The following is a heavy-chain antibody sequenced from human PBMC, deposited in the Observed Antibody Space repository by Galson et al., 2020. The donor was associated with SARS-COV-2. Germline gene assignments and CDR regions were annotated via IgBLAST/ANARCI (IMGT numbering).Heavy chain of an antibody. D-gene: IGHD3-9*01. J-gene: IGHJ4*02. CDR3: AKDRRRDYDILTGLDY. Sequence: GESLKISCAASGFTFSSYAMSWVRQAPGKGLEWVSAISGSGGSTYYAGSVKGRFTISRDNSKNTLYLQMNSLRAEDTAVYYCAKDRRRDYDILTGLDYWGQGTLVTVSS. CDR1: GFTFSSYA. V-gene: IGHV3-23*01. CDR2: ISGSGGST.